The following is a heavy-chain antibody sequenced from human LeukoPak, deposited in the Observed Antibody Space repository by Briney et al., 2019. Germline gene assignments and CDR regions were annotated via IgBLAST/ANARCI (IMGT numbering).Heavy chain of an antibody. CDR1: GFTFSSYS. Sequence: GGSLRLSCAASGFTFSSYSMNWVRQAPGKGLEWVSYISSSSSTIYYADSVKGRFTISRDNSKNTLYLQMNSLRAEDTAVYYCAKPVEPDSQTRLDPWGQGTLVAVSS. CDR3: AKPVEPDSQTRLDP. J-gene: IGHJ5*02. D-gene: IGHD1-14*01. V-gene: IGHV3-48*01. CDR2: ISSSSSTI.